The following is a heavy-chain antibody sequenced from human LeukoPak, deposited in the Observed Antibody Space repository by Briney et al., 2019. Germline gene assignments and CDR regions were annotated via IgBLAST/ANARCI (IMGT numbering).Heavy chain of an antibody. V-gene: IGHV3-30*04. Sequence: GGSLRLSCAASGFTFSSYAMHWVRQAPGKGLEWVAVISYDGSNKYYADSVKGRFTISRDNSKNTLYLQMNSLRAEDTAVYYCAREAFGELFSQADWFDPWGQGTLVTVSS. CDR2: ISYDGSNK. CDR3: AREAFGELFSQADWFDP. D-gene: IGHD3-10*01. J-gene: IGHJ5*02. CDR1: GFTFSSYA.